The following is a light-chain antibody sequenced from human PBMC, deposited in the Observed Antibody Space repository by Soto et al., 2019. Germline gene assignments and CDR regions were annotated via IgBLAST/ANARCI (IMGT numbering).Light chain of an antibody. Sequence: DIVMTQSPDSLAVSLGERATINCKSSQSVLYSSNNKNYLAWYQQKPGQPPKLLIYWACTRESGVPVRFSGSGSGTDFTLTISILQAEDVAVYYCQQYYRPWTFGQGTKVEIK. V-gene: IGKV4-1*01. CDR3: QQYYRPWT. CDR2: WAC. J-gene: IGKJ1*01. CDR1: QSVLYSSNNKNY.